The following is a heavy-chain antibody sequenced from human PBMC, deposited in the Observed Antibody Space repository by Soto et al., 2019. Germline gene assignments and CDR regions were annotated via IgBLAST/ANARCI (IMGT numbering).Heavy chain of an antibody. D-gene: IGHD3-16*02. CDR2: ISSSSSTI. Sequence: HPGGSLRLACAASGFTFSSYSMNWVRQAPGKGLEWVSYISSSSSTIYYADSVKGRFTISRDNAKNSLYLQMNSLRAEDTAVYYCARCDRYLEYFQHWGQGTLVTVSS. V-gene: IGHV3-48*01. CDR1: GFTFSSYS. CDR3: ARCDRYLEYFQH. J-gene: IGHJ1*01.